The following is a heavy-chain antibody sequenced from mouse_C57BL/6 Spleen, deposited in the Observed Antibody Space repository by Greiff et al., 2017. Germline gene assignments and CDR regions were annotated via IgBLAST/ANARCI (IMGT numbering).Heavy chain of an antibody. CDR3: ASPIYYGNYYAMDY. V-gene: IGHV1-53*01. CDR2: INPSNGGT. Sequence: QVQLQQPGTELVKPGASVKLSCKASGYTFTSYWMHWVKQRPGQGLEWIGHINPSNGGTNYNEKFKSKATLTVNKASSTAYMQLISLTSEDSAVYYCASPIYYGNYYAMDYWGQGTSVTVSS. D-gene: IGHD2-1*01. CDR1: GYTFTSYW. J-gene: IGHJ4*01.